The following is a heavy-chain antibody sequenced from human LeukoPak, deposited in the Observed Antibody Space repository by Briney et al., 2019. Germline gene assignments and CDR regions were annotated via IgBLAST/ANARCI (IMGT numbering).Heavy chain of an antibody. V-gene: IGHV3-7*04. Sequence: GGSLRLSCAASEFTFSGYWMSWFRQAPGKGLEWVATIKQDGSETDYVDSVKGRFTISRDNAKNSLYLQMNSLRAEDTAVYYCARGSHYDYVWGSYRFDYWGQGTLVTVSS. CDR2: IKQDGSET. CDR3: ARGSHYDYVWGSYRFDY. D-gene: IGHD3-16*02. CDR1: EFTFSGYW. J-gene: IGHJ4*02.